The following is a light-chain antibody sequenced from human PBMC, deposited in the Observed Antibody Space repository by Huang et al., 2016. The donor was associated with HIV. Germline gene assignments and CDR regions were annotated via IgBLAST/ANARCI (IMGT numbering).Light chain of an antibody. CDR1: QSVSSN. V-gene: IGKV3D-15*01. CDR3: QQYNDWPIT. CDR2: GAS. J-gene: IGKJ3*01. Sequence: EIVMTQSPATLSVSPVERATLSCRTSQSVSSNLAWYQQKPGQAPRLLIYGASTRAAGIPARCLGSGSGTEVTLTISSPQSEDFALYYCQQYNDWPITFGPGTRVDIK.